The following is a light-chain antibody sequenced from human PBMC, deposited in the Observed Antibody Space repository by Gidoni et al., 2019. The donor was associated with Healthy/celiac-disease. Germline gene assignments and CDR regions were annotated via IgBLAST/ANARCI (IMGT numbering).Light chain of an antibody. V-gene: IGKV3-20*01. Sequence: ESVLTQSPATLSLSPGERATLPCRASQSVSSSYLAWYQQKPGQAPRLLIYGASSRATGIPDRFSGSGSGTDFTLTISRLEPEDFAVYYCQQYGSSPLTFGGGTKVEIK. J-gene: IGKJ4*01. CDR2: GAS. CDR3: QQYGSSPLT. CDR1: QSVSSSY.